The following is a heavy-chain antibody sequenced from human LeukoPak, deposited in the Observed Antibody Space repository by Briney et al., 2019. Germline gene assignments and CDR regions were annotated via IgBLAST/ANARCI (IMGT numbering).Heavy chain of an antibody. CDR2: ISYDGSNK. CDR1: GFTFSSYA. D-gene: IGHD6-13*01. CDR3: ARGHSSSWYSSGMDV. Sequence: GRSLRLSCAASGFTFSSYAMHWVRQAPGKGLEWVAVISYDGSNKYYADSVKGRFTISRDNSKNSLYLQMNSLRAEDTAVYYCARGHSSSWYSSGMDVWGQGTTVTVSS. J-gene: IGHJ6*02. V-gene: IGHV3-30-3*01.